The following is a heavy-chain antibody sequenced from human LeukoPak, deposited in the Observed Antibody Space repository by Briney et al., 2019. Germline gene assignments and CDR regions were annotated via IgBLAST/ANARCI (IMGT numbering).Heavy chain of an antibody. D-gene: IGHD5-12*01. CDR3: ARVRLKYSGYDGFDY. CDR1: GFTFSSYS. J-gene: IGHJ4*02. CDR2: ISSSSSYI. V-gene: IGHV3-21*01. Sequence: GSLRLSCAASGFTFSSYSMHWVRQAPGKGLEWVSSISSSSSYIYYADSVKGRFTISRDNAKNSLYLQMNSLRAEDTAVYYCARVRLKYSGYDGFDYWGQGTLVTVSS.